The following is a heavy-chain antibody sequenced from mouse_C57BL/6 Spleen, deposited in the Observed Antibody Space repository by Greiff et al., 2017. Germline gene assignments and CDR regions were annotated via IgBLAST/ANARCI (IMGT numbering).Heavy chain of an antibody. CDR2: INYDGSST. CDR3: ARWDYDYDAFAY. CDR1: GFTFSDYY. Sequence: LMESEGGLVQPGSSMKLSCTASGFTFSDYYMAWVRQVPEKGLEWVANINYDGSSTYYLDSLKSRFIISRDNAKNILYLQMSSLKSEDTATYYCARWDYDYDAFAYWGQGTLVTVSA. J-gene: IGHJ3*01. V-gene: IGHV5-16*01. D-gene: IGHD2-4*01.